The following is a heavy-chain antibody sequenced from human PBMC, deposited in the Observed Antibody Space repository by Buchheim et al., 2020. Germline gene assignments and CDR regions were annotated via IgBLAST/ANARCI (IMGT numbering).Heavy chain of an antibody. D-gene: IGHD2-15*01. CDR1: GFTFSSYG. J-gene: IGHJ6*02. CDR2: ISYDGSNK. V-gene: IGHV3-30*18. CDR3: AKESCSGGSCYFYYYGMDV. Sequence: VQLVESGGGVVQPGRSLRLSCAASGFTFSSYGMHWVRQAPGKGLEWVAVISYDGSNKYYADSVKGRFTISRDNSKNTLYLQMNSLRAEDTAVYYCAKESCSGGSCYFYYYGMDVWGQGTT.